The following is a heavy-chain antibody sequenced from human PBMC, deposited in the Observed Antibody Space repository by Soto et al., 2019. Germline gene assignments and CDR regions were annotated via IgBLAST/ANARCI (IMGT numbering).Heavy chain of an antibody. D-gene: IGHD6-19*01. V-gene: IGHV4-59*01. CDR3: ASSSGWSGFDY. CDR1: GGSISSYY. Sequence: SETLSLTCTVSGGSISSYYWSWIRQPPGKGLEWIGYIYYSGGTNYNPSLKSRVTISVDTSKNQFSLKLSSVTAADTAVYYCASSSGWSGFDYWGQGTLVTVSS. J-gene: IGHJ4*02. CDR2: IYYSGGT.